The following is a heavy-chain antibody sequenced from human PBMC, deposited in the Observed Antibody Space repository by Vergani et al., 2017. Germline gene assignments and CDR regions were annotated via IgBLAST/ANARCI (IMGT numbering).Heavy chain of an antibody. D-gene: IGHD2-2*01. J-gene: IGHJ4*02. Sequence: QVQLQQWGAGLLKPSETLYLTCAVYGGSFSGYYWSWTRQPPGKGLEWIGEINHSGSTNYNPSLKSRVTISVDTSKNQFSLKLSSVTAADTAVDYCARGGSKDYWGQGTLVTVSS. V-gene: IGHV4-34*01. CDR3: ARGGSKDY. CDR1: GGSFSGYY. CDR2: INHSGST.